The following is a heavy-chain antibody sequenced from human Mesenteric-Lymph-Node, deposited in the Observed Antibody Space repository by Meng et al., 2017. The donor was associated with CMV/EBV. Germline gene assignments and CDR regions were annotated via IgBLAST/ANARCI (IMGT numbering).Heavy chain of an antibody. D-gene: IGHD3-3*01. CDR1: GYSFNGYY. CDR3: ARDNHDIWSGFYGLDV. Sequence: ASVKVSCKASGYSFNGYYIHWIRQAPGQGLEWMGRINPKSGNTAYAQKFQGRITMTTDTSINTAYMELSRLRSDDAAVYYCARDNHDIWSGFYGLDVWGQGTTVTVSS. CDR2: INPKSGNT. J-gene: IGHJ6*02. V-gene: IGHV1-2*06.